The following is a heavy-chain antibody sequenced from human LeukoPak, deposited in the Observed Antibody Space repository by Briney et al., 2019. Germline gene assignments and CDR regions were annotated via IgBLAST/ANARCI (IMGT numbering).Heavy chain of an antibody. CDR2: IYYSGST. D-gene: IGHD3-10*01. CDR1: GGSINSYY. J-gene: IGHJ6*02. Sequence: SETLSLTCTVSGGSINSYYWSWIRQPPGKGLEWIAYIYYSGSTSYNPSLKSRVTISVDTSKNQFSLKLSSVTAADTAVYYCARERHYTMDVWGQGTTVTVSS. CDR3: ARERHYTMDV. V-gene: IGHV4-59*12.